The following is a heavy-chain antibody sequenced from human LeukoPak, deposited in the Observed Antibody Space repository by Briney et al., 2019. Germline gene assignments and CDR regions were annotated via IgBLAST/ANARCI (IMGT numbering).Heavy chain of an antibody. CDR3: ARPLLWWPQVGYFDY. D-gene: IGHD4/OR15-4a*01. V-gene: IGHV1-2*02. J-gene: IGHJ4*02. CDR2: INPNSGGT. CDR1: GYTFTVYY. Sequence: GASVTVSCKASGYTFTVYYIHWVRQAPGQGLEWVGWINPNSGGTKYAQKFQGRVTMTRDTSISTAYMELSRLRSDDTAVYYCARPLLWWPQVGYFDYWGQGTLVTVSS.